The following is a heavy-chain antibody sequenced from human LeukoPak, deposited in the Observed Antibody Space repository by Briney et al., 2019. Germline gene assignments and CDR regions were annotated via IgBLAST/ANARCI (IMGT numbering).Heavy chain of an antibody. Sequence: SETLSLTCTVSGGSISSYYWSWIRQPPGKGLEWIGYIYYSGSTNYNPSLKSRVTISVDTSKNQFSLKLSSVTAADTAVYYCARVRGYRPYYYYGMDVWGQGTTVTISS. D-gene: IGHD3-10*01. J-gene: IGHJ6*02. CDR1: GGSISSYY. CDR3: ARVRGYRPYYYYGMDV. CDR2: IYYSGST. V-gene: IGHV4-59*01.